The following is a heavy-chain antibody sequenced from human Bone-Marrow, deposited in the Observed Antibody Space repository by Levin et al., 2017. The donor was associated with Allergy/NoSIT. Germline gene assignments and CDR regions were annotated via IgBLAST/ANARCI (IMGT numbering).Heavy chain of an antibody. CDR2: LNGGGVTT. D-gene: IGHD6-19*01. J-gene: IGHJ2*01. Sequence: GGSLRLSCAASGFIFRDYAMSWVRQAPGEGLEWVSALNGGGVTTYYAPSVRGRFTISRDTSKNTRYLQMNDLRVEDTAVYYCAKQSPVQGFSGWPWYFDHWGRGTLVPVSS. V-gene: IGHV3-23*01. CDR1: GFIFRDYA. CDR3: AKQSPVQGFSGWPWYFDH.